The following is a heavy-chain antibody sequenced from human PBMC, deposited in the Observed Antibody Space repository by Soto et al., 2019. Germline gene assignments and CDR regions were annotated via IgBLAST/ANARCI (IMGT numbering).Heavy chain of an antibody. Sequence: QVQLVESGGGVVQPGRSLRLSCAASGFTFRNYAMHWVRQAPGKGLECVAVISYDGGNKFYRDYVKGRFTISRDNSKNTLYLQITSWRYEDTAVYYCARGDREDLAVLIGVRPGEYGVDVWGQGTTVTVSS. V-gene: IGHV3-30-3*01. CDR3: ARGDREDLAVLIGVRPGEYGVDV. D-gene: IGHD3-22*01. CDR2: ISYDGGNK. J-gene: IGHJ6*02. CDR1: GFTFRNYA.